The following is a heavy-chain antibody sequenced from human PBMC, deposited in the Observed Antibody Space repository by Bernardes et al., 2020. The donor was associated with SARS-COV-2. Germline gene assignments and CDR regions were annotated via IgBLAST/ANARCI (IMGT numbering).Heavy chain of an antibody. J-gene: IGHJ4*02. CDR2: ITPDGSDT. Sequence: GSLRLSVAASEFAFRRAWMHWDRPVPGKGLVWVSRITPDGSDTYYADSVKGRFTISRDNAKNTVSLQMNRLRTDDTAMYYCAKDLNWCQVDYWGQGTLVTVFS. CDR1: EFAFRRAW. V-gene: IGHV3-74*01. D-gene: IGHD2-8*02. CDR3: AKDLNWCQVDY.